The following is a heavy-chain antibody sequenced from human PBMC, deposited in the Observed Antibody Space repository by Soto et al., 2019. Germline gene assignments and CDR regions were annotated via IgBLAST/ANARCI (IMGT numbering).Heavy chain of an antibody. Sequence: SETLSLTCAVYGGSFSGYYWSWIRQPPGKGLEWIGEINHSGSTNYNPSLKSRVTISVDTSKNQFSLKLSSVTAADTAVYYCARGRELRDAFDIWGQGTMVTVSS. J-gene: IGHJ3*02. V-gene: IGHV4-34*01. CDR3: ARGRELRDAFDI. CDR1: GGSFSGYY. CDR2: INHSGST. D-gene: IGHD1-26*01.